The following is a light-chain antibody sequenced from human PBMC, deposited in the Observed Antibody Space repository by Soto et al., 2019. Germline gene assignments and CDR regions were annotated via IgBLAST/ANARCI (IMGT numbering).Light chain of an antibody. CDR1: SNDVGGYNY. CDR3: SSYRSRSTVV. CDR2: DVA. J-gene: IGLJ2*01. V-gene: IGLV2-14*03. Sequence: QSALTQPASVSGSPGQSITISCTGTSNDVGGYNYVSWYQHHPGKAPKLMIYDVANRPSGVSNRFPGSKSGNTASLTISGLQAEDEADYYCSSYRSRSTVVFGGGTKLTVL.